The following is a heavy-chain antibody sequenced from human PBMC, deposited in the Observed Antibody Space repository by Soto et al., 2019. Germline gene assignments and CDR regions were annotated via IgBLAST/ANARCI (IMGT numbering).Heavy chain of an antibody. Sequence: GSLRLSCTVSGFIFSSYAMSWVRQAPGKGLEWVANIKQDGSQKWYGDSVKGRFTISRDNGKNSLYLQMNSLRAEDTVLYYCVRDQNFYGSGGGFDCWGQGTLVTVSS. D-gene: IGHD3-10*01. CDR1: GFIFSSYA. CDR3: VRDQNFYGSGGGFDC. J-gene: IGHJ4*02. V-gene: IGHV3-7*01. CDR2: IKQDGSQK.